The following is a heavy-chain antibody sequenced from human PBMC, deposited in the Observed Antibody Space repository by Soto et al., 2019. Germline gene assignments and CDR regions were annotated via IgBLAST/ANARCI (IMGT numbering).Heavy chain of an antibody. CDR2: ISGSSSTI. V-gene: IGHV3-48*02. CDR1: GFSFSVYS. J-gene: IGHJ4*02. Sequence: EVQLVESGGGLVQPGGSLRLSCAASGFSFSVYSMNWVRQAPGKGLEWVSYISGSSSTIYYADSVKGRFTISRDNAKNSLYLQLSSLRDEDTAIYYWARESSGYPDSWGQGTLVTVSS. D-gene: IGHD3-22*01. CDR3: ARESSGYPDS.